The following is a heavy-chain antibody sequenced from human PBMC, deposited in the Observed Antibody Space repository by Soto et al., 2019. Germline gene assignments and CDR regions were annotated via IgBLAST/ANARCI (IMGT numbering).Heavy chain of an antibody. CDR1: GFTFSTYW. CDR2: IINDGSNT. J-gene: IGHJ4*02. Sequence: EVQLVESGGGLVQPGGSLRLSCAASGFTFSTYWMHWVRQAPGKGLAWVSSIINDGSNTNYADTVKGRFTISRDNAKNTLYLQMNSLRAEDTAVYYCARGTRVGGFGELQYWGQGALVTVSS. V-gene: IGHV3-74*01. CDR3: ARGTRVGGFGELQY. D-gene: IGHD3-10*01.